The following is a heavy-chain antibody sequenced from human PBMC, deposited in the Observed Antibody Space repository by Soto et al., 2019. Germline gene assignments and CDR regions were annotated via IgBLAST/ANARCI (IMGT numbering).Heavy chain of an antibody. CDR3: ARDASVGLNDY. V-gene: IGHV1-18*01. Sequence: GASVKVSCKASGYTFTSYGISWVRQAPGQGLEWMGWISSYNGNTKYAQKLQGRVTMTTDTSTSTAYMELRSLRSDDTPVYYCARDASVGLNDYWGQGTLVTVSS. CDR1: GYTFTSYG. J-gene: IGHJ4*02. CDR2: ISSYNGNT. D-gene: IGHD1-26*01.